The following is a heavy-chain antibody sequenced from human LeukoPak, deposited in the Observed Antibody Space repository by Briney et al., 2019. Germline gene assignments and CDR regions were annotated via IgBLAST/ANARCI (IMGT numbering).Heavy chain of an antibody. V-gene: IGHV4-59*01. J-gene: IGHJ4*02. CDR3: ARAVEGGSYSHFDY. Sequence: SETLSLTCTVSGGSISSYHWSWIQQPPGKGLEWIAYIYYSGSTNYNPSLKSRVTISVDTSENQFSLNLSSVTAADTAVYYCARAVEGGSYSHFDYWGQGTLVTVSS. CDR1: GGSISSYH. D-gene: IGHD1-26*01. CDR2: IYYSGST.